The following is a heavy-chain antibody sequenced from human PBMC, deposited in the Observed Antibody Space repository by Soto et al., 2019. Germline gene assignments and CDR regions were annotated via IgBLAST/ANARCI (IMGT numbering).Heavy chain of an antibody. V-gene: IGHV4-34*01. Sequence: PSETLSLTCAVYGGSFSGYYWSWIRQPPGKGLEWIGEINHSGSTNYNPSLKSRVTISVDTSKNQFSLKLSSVTAADTAVYYCARVERDYGSGSYYNVGYYYYYGMDVWGQGTTVTVSS. CDR2: INHSGST. CDR1: GGSFSGYY. CDR3: ARVERDYGSGSYYNVGYYYYYGMDV. J-gene: IGHJ6*02. D-gene: IGHD3-10*01.